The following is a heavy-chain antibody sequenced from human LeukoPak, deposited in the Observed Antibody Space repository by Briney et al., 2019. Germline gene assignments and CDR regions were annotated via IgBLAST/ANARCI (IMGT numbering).Heavy chain of an antibody. CDR3: ARWFWSGYYYDP. Sequence: ASVNVSCKASGYTFTGYYMQWVRQAPGHGLGWMGWINHNSGGTNYAQKFQCRVTMTRDTSISTAYLELRRLRSDDTAVYYCARWFWSGYYYDPWGQGTLVTVSS. CDR2: INHNSGGT. CDR1: GYTFTGYY. J-gene: IGHJ5*02. V-gene: IGHV1-2*02. D-gene: IGHD3-3*01.